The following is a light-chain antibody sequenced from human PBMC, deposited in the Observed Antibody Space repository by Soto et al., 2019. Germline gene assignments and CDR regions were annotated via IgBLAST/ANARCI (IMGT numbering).Light chain of an antibody. J-gene: IGKJ5*01. CDR1: QSISSW. Sequence: IPMTRATFSLSAFVRARETNTCRASQSISSWLAWYQQKPGKAPKPLIYDASTLQNGVPSRFSVCGPATDFTLTSCAVPAVQPTPYYYQPLHSYPGTFGYGTRLEIK. CDR3: QPLHSYPGT. CDR2: DAS. V-gene: IGKV1D-16*01.